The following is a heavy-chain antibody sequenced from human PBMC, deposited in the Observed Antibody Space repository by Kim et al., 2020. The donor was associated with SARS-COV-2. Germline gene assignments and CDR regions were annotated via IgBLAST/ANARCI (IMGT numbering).Heavy chain of an antibody. CDR1: GGSFSGYY. V-gene: IGHV4-34*01. J-gene: IGHJ5*02. CDR3: ARGELLRGLFDP. D-gene: IGHD3-10*01. Sequence: SETLSLTCAVYGGSFSGYYWSWIRQPPGKGLEWIGEINHSGNTNYNPSLKSRVTISVDTSKNQFSLKLSSVTAADTAVYYCARGELLRGLFDPWGQGT. CDR2: INHSGNT.